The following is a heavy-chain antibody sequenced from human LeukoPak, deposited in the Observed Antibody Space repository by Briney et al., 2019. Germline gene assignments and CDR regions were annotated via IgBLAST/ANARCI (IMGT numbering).Heavy chain of an antibody. V-gene: IGHV3-30*18. CDR3: AKDRGSSGYYDY. J-gene: IGHJ4*02. D-gene: IGHD3-22*01. Sequence: PGGSLRLSCAASGFTFSSYGMHWVRQAPGKGLEWVAVISYDGSNKYYADPVKGRFTISRDNSKNTLYLQMNSLRAEDTAVYYCAKDRGSSGYYDYWGQGTLVTVSS. CDR2: ISYDGSNK. CDR1: GFTFSSYG.